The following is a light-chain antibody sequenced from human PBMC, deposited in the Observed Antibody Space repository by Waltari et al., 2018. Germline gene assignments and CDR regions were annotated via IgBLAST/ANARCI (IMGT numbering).Light chain of an antibody. V-gene: IGLV2-14*03. J-gene: IGLJ1*01. CDR3: SSYTSSSTGYV. Sequence: QPPLTQLASVPGSPGQSIPLSCTRTSSDAGGYNYVSWDQQHPGKSPKLMINDVSNRPSGVSNRFSGSKSGNTASLTISGLQAEDEADYYCSSYTSSSTGYVFGTGTKVTVL. CDR2: DVS. CDR1: SSDAGGYNY.